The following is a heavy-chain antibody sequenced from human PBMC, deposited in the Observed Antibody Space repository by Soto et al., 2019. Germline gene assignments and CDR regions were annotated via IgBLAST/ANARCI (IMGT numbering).Heavy chain of an antibody. Sequence: QVPLVQSGAEVKKPGSSVKVSCKASGGNFSSHGISWVRQAPGQGLEYMGGIVPMFGTTNYPHKFRGRVTFTADESTSTVYMEVSSLRSDDTAVYYCAKVSGRSWYNWFDPWGQGTLVTVST. D-gene: IGHD6-13*01. V-gene: IGHV1-69*01. CDR1: GGNFSSHG. CDR2: IVPMFGTT. J-gene: IGHJ5*01. CDR3: AKVSGRSWYNWFDP.